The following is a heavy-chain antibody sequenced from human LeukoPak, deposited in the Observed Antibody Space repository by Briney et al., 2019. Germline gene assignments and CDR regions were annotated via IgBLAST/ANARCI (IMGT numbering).Heavy chain of an antibody. J-gene: IGHJ5*02. V-gene: IGHV1-2*02. CDR2: IQTNSGDT. D-gene: IGHD4/OR15-4a*01. CDR3: ATNILVRDIINWFDP. Sequence: ASVKVSCKASGYSFADYYMHWVRQAPGQGLEWMGWIQTNSGDTRSAQKFQGRVTVTRDTSISTAYMELSSLRYDDTAVYHWATNILVRDIINWFDPWGQRTLVTVSS. CDR1: GYSFADYY.